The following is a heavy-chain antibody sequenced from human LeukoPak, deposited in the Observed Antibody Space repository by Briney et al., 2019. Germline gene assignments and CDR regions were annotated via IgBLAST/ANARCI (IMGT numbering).Heavy chain of an antibody. V-gene: IGHV4-39*01. CDR1: GGSISSSSYY. CDR3: ARAGYCSGGSCYWLSGWQGGKNNWFDP. J-gene: IGHJ5*02. Sequence: PSETLSLTCTVSGGSISSSSYYWGWIRQPPGKGLEWIGSIYYSGSTYYNPSLKSRVTISVDTSKNQFSLKLSSVTAADTAVYYCARAGYCSGGSCYWLSGWQGGKNNWFDPWGQGTLVTVSS. D-gene: IGHD2-15*01. CDR2: IYYSGST.